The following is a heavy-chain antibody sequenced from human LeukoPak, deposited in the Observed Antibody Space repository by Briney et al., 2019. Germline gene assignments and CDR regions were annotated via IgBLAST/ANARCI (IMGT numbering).Heavy chain of an antibody. CDR1: GFTVSSNY. CDR2: IYSGGST. D-gene: IGHD6-13*01. V-gene: IGHV3-53*01. CDR3: ARGSGSSWGFDP. Sequence: GGSLRLSGAASGFTVSSNYMSWVRQAPGKGLEWVSVIYSGGSTYYADSVKGRFTISRDNSKNTLYLQMNSLRAEDTAVYYCARGSGSSWGFDPWGQGTLVTVSS. J-gene: IGHJ5*02.